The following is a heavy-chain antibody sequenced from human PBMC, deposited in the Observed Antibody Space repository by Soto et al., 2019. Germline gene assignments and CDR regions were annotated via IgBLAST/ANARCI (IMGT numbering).Heavy chain of an antibody. CDR3: VPRPSIYGWANYFDY. CDR2: ISGSGGST. D-gene: IGHD3-10*01. V-gene: IGHV3-23*01. J-gene: IGHJ4*02. Sequence: GGSLRLSCAASGFTFSSYAMSWVRQAPGKGLEWVSGISGSGGSTFYADSVKGRFTISRDNSKSTLYLQMNSLRAEDSAIYYCVPRPSIYGWANYFDYWGQGTLVTVSS. CDR1: GFTFSSYA.